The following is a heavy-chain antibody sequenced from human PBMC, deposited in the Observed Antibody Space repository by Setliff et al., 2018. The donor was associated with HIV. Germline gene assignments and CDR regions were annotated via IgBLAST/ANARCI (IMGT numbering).Heavy chain of an antibody. Sequence: ASVKVSCKASGGAFSSYALSWVRQAPGQGLEWMGGIIPIFGTANYAQKFQGRVTITRDTSASTAYMELNSLRSEDTALYYCARDGGPGSAWGDYSYYYTMDVWGKGTTVTVSS. J-gene: IGHJ6*03. CDR2: IIPIFGTA. CDR1: GGAFSSYA. D-gene: IGHD6-19*01. CDR3: ARDGGPGSAWGDYSYYYTMDV. V-gene: IGHV1-69*05.